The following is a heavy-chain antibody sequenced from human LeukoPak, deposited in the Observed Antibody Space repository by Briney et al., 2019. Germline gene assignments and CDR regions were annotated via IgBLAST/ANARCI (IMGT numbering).Heavy chain of an antibody. CDR3: ATTRASGLRLGELSGPFDAFDI. CDR2: IIPIFGKA. V-gene: IGHV1-69*05. J-gene: IGHJ3*02. D-gene: IGHD3-16*02. Sequence: ASVKVSCKASGGTFNNYAINWVRQAPGQGLEWMGGIIPIFGKAKYAQKFQGRVTITTDESTSKAYMELSSLRSEDTAIYYCATTRASGLRLGELSGPFDAFDIWGQGTMVTVSS. CDR1: GGTFNNYA.